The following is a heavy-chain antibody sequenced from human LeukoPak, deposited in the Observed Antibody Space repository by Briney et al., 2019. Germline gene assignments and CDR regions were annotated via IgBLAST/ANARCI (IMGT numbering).Heavy chain of an antibody. CDR2: IKSKTDGGTT. CDR1: GFTFSNAW. J-gene: IGHJ4*02. V-gene: IGHV3-15*01. Sequence: GGSLRLSCAASGFTFSNAWMSWVRQAPGKGLEWVGRIKSKTDGGTTDYAAPVKGRFTISRDDSKNTLYLQMNSLKTEDTAVYYCTTDRLEAGSYFDYWGQGTLVTASS. D-gene: IGHD3-10*01. CDR3: TTDRLEAGSYFDY.